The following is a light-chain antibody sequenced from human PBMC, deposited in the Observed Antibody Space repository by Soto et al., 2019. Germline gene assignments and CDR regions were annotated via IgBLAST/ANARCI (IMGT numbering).Light chain of an antibody. V-gene: IGLV1-44*01. CDR1: SSNIGSNT. CDR2: SHN. J-gene: IGLJ2*01. Sequence: QSVLTQPPSASGTPGQRVTLSCSGSSSNIGSNTVNWYQQLPGTAPKLLIYSHNQRPSGVPDRFSGSKSGTSASLAISGLQSEDEADYYCAAWDDSLNGQEVFGGGTKLTVL. CDR3: AAWDDSLNGQEV.